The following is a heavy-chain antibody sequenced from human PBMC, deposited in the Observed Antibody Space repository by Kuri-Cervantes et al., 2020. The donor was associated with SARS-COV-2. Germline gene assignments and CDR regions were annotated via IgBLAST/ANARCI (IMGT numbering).Heavy chain of an antibody. CDR1: GVSVSGGTYY. CDR3: ARRGLGFGELFYFDY. CDR2: LDTSGST. Sequence: SETLSLTCAVSGVSVSGGTYYWSWIRQPAGKGLEWIGHLDTSGSTTYNPSLKSRVTISVDTSKNQFSLKLSSVTAADTAVYYCARRGLGFGELFYFDYWGQGTLVTVSS. V-gene: IGHV4-61*09. D-gene: IGHD3-10*01. J-gene: IGHJ4*02.